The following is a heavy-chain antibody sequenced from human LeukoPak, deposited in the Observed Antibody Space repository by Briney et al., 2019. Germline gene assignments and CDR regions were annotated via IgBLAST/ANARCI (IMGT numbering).Heavy chain of an antibody. CDR2: ITSSGDDT. V-gene: IGHV3-23*01. J-gene: IGHJ4*02. CDR1: GFSSSNYA. Sequence: PGGSLRLTCAVSGFSSSNYAMGWVRQAPGKGLEWVSSITSSGDDTFYAVSVKGRFTISRGNSWDAVFLQMNSLRADDTAVYYCAFDWGFDYWGQGTLVTVSS. D-gene: IGHD3-16*01. CDR3: AFDWGFDY.